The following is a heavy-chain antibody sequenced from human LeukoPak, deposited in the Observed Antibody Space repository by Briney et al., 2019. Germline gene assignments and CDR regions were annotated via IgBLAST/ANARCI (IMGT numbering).Heavy chain of an antibody. J-gene: IGHJ4*02. Sequence: GGSLRLSCAASGFTFSSNAMSWVRQAPGKGLEWVSAISGSGVSTYYADSVKGRFTISRDNSKNTLYLQMNSLRAGDTAVCYCAKVALGDYYGSGSYSDYWGQGTLVTVSS. D-gene: IGHD3-10*01. CDR2: ISGSGVST. V-gene: IGHV3-23*01. CDR3: AKVALGDYYGSGSYSDY. CDR1: GFTFSSNA.